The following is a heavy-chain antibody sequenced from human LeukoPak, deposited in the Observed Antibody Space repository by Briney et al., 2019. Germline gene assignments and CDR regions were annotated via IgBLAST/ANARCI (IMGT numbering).Heavy chain of an antibody. CDR1: GYTLTELS. J-gene: IGHJ4*02. D-gene: IGHD5-18*01. CDR2: FDPEDGET. CDR3: ARDRGYPRDHFFDY. Sequence: ASVKVSCKVSGYTLTELSMHWVRQAPGKGLEWMGGFDPEDGETIYAQKFQGRVTMTEDTSTDTAYMELSSLRSEDMAVYYCARDRGYPRDHFFDYWGQGTLVTVSS. V-gene: IGHV1-24*01.